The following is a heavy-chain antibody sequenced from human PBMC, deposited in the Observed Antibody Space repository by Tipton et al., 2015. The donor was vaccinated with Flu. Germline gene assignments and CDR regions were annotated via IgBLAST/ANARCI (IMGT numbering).Heavy chain of an antibody. CDR3: AGKALYGSGKFAFDI. CDR2: MNPNSGNT. CDR1: GYTFSSYD. Sequence: QVQLVQSGAEVKKPGASVKVSCKASGYTFSSYDINWVRQATGQGLEWMGWMNPNSGNTAYAQKFQGRVTMTRNTSISTAYMELSSLRSEDTAVYYCAGKALYGSGKFAFDIWGQGTMVTVSS. D-gene: IGHD3-10*01. V-gene: IGHV1-8*01. J-gene: IGHJ3*02.